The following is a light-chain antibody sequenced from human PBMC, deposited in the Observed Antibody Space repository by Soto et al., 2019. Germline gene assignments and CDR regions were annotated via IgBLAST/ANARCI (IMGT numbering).Light chain of an antibody. CDR3: SSYVGTNSYV. CDR2: EVY. CDR1: SNDVGGYNY. J-gene: IGLJ1*01. V-gene: IGLV2-8*01. Sequence: QSVLTQPPSASGSPGQSVTISCTGTSNDVGGYNYVSWYQQYPGKAPKLIIYEVYKRPSGVPDRFSGSKSGNTAALTVSGLQAEDEADYYCSSYVGTNSYVFGTGNKVTVL.